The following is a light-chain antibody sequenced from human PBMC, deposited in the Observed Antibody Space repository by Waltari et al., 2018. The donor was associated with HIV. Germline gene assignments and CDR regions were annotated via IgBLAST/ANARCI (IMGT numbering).Light chain of an antibody. V-gene: IGKV2-28*01. J-gene: IGKJ1*01. CDR2: LGS. Sequence: DMVMTQSPLSLPVTPADPASITFRSSQSLLHSTGYNYLYWYLQKPGQSPQLLIYLGSNRASGVPDRFSGSGSGTDFTLKITRVEAEDVGVYYCMQALQTPWTFGQGTKVEIK. CDR1: QSLLHSTGYNY. CDR3: MQALQTPWT.